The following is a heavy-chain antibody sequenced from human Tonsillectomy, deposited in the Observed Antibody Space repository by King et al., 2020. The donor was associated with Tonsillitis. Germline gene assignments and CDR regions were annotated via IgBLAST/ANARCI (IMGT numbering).Heavy chain of an antibody. V-gene: IGHV4-39*07. Sequence: QLQESGPGLVKPSETLSLTCKVSGASISRSTPYWGWIRQTPGKGLEWIGTVYYSGRAYYNPSFKSRVTIEVDTSKNQFSLGVTSATAADTAVYFCVRGQTIFDVWGRGTLVTVSS. CDR2: VYYSGRA. CDR3: VRGQTIFDV. CDR1: GASISRSTPY. J-gene: IGHJ2*01. D-gene: IGHD4/OR15-4a*01.